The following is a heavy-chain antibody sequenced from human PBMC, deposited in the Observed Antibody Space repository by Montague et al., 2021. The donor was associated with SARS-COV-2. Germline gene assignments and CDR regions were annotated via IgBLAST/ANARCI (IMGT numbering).Heavy chain of an antibody. D-gene: IGHD3-3*01. CDR3: ARGQVTISGVLIFIPAAGHLDV. J-gene: IGHJ3*01. V-gene: IGHV4-34*01. Sequence: SETLSLTCAVYSGSFSDFYWTWIRQSPEKGLEWIGEINHTGSATYNPSLKGRVTLSRDTSKNQFSLKLQSVTPADTAVYYCARGQVTISGVLIFIPAAGHLDVWGQGTSVTVSS. CDR1: SGSFSDFY. CDR2: INHTGSA.